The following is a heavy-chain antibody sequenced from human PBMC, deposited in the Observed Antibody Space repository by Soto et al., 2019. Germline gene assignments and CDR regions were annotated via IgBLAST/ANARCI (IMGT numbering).Heavy chain of an antibody. CDR3: ARVLYGLTPYKSSYYFDY. CDR1: GYSINSGYY. J-gene: IGHJ4*02. V-gene: IGHV4-38-2*01. CDR2: ISHSGST. Sequence: KSSETLSLTCAVSGYSINSGYYWGWIRQPPGKGLEWIGSISHSGSTYYKPSLKSRVTISVDTSKKQFSLKLTSVTAADTAVYYCARVLYGLTPYKSSYYFDYWGPGTLVTVSS. D-gene: IGHD2-8*02.